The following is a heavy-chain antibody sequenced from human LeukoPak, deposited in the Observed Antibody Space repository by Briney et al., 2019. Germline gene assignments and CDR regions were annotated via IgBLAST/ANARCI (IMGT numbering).Heavy chain of an antibody. J-gene: IGHJ4*02. CDR1: GGSISSSNR. D-gene: IGHD2-15*01. CDR2: IYHSGST. V-gene: IGHV4-4*02. Sequence: SGTLSLTCAVSGGSISSSNRWSWVRQPPGKGLEWIGEIYHSGSTNYNPSLKSRVTISVDKSKNQFSLKLSSVTAADTAVYYCARARWVAATMNFDYWGQGTLVTVSS. CDR3: ARARWVAATMNFDY.